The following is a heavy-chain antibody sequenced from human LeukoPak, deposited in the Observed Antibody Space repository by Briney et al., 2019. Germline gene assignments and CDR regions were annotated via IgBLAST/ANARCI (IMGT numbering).Heavy chain of an antibody. CDR1: GYTFTGYY. D-gene: IGHD6-6*01. J-gene: IGHJ3*02. CDR2: MNPNSGGT. Sequence: ASVKVSCKASGYTFTGYYMLWVRQAPGQGLEWMGWMNPNSGGTNYAQKFQGRVTMTRDTSISTAYMELSRLRSDDTAVYYCARAPSSAVRAFDIWGQGTMVTVSS. CDR3: ARAPSSAVRAFDI. V-gene: IGHV1-2*02.